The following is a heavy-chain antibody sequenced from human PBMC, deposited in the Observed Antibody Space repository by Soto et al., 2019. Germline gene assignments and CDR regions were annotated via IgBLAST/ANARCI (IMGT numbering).Heavy chain of an antibody. CDR1: GFIFSNYD. CDR3: AKNRNTGVAGTSCWFGP. CDR2: ISVSGDTT. D-gene: IGHD6-19*01. J-gene: IGHJ5*02. Sequence: EGQLLESGGGLLQPGGSLRLSCAASGFIFSNYDMSWVRQAPGKGLEWVSAISVSGDTTYYADSVKGRFTISRDNSKNTLYLQMNTLRAEATAVYYCAKNRNTGVAGTSCWFGPWGQGTLVTVSS. V-gene: IGHV3-23*01.